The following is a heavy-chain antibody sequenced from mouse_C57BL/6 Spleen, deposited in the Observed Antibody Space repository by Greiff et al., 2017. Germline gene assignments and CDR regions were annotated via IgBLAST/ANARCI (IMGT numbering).Heavy chain of an antibody. CDR3: ARASTMVTVPYAMDY. CDR2: IDPSDSET. J-gene: IGHJ4*01. Sequence: QVQLQQPGAELVRPGSSVKLSCKASGYTFTSYWMHWVKQRPIQGLEWIGNIDPSDSETHYNQKFKDKATLTVDKSSSTAYMQLSSLTSEDSAVYYCARASTMVTVPYAMDYWGQGTSVTVSS. V-gene: IGHV1-52*01. D-gene: IGHD2-2*01. CDR1: GYTFTSYW.